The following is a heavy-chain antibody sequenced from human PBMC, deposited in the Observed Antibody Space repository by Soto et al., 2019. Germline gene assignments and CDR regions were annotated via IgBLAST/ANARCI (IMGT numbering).Heavy chain of an antibody. CDR3: ARDPGGEPAAIGP. J-gene: IGHJ5*02. V-gene: IGHV3-21*01. Sequence: LRLSCAASGFTFSSYSMNWVRQAPGKGLEWVSSISSSSSYIYYADSVKGRFTISRDNAKNSLYLQMNSLRAEDTAVYYCARDPGGEPAAIGPWGQGTLVTVSS. CDR1: GFTFSSYS. CDR2: ISSSSSYI. D-gene: IGHD2-2*02.